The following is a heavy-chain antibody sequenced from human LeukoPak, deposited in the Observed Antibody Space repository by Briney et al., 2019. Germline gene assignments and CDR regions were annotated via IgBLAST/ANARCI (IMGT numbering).Heavy chain of an antibody. Sequence: ASVKVSCKASGYTFTSYDINWVRQATVQGLELMGWRNANSGNTGYAQKFQSRVTITWNTSISTAYLELSSLTSEDTVVSSCARAAASYYGSGSSFMDVWGKGTPVTVSS. CDR3: ARAAASYYGSGSSFMDV. V-gene: IGHV1-8*03. CDR1: GYTFTSYD. J-gene: IGHJ6*03. CDR2: RNANSGNT. D-gene: IGHD3-10*01.